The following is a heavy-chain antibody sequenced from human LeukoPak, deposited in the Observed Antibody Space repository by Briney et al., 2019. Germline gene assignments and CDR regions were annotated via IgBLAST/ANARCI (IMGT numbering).Heavy chain of an antibody. CDR3: ATDLGADSSVESPGY. V-gene: IGHV1-24*01. CDR2: FDPEDGET. D-gene: IGHD6-25*01. CDR1: GYTLTELS. J-gene: IGHJ4*02. Sequence: ASVKVSCKVSGYTLTELSMHWVRQAPGKGLEWMGGFDPEDGETIYAQKFQGRVTMTEDTSTDTAYMELGSLRSEDTAVYYCATDLGADSSVESPGYWGQGTLVTVSS.